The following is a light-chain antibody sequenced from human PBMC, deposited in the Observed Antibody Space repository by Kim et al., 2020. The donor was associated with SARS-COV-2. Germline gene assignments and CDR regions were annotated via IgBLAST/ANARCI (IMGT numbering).Light chain of an antibody. CDR3: QPWDSSTVV. Sequence: SYELTQPPSVSVSPGQTASITCSGDKLGDKYACWYQQKPGQSPVLVIYQDSKRPSGIPERFSGSNSGNTATLTISGTQAMDEADYYCQPWDSSTVVCCGG. CDR1: KLGDKY. J-gene: IGLJ2*01. V-gene: IGLV3-1*01. CDR2: QDS.